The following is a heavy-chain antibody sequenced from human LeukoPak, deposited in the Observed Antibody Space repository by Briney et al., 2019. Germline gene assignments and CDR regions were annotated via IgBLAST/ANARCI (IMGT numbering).Heavy chain of an antibody. J-gene: IGHJ4*02. D-gene: IGHD1-26*01. CDR1: GGTFSSYT. V-gene: IGHV1-2*02. CDR3: ARHPYSGSYHFDY. Sequence: ASVKVSCKTSGGTFSSYTITWVRQAPGQGLEWMGWINPNSGGTNSAQKFQGRVTMTRDTSISTAYMELSRLTSDDTAVYYFARHPYSGSYHFDYWGQGTLVTVSS. CDR2: INPNSGGT.